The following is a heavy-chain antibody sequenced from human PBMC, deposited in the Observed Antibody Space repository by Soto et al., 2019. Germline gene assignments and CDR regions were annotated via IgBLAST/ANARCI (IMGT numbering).Heavy chain of an antibody. Sequence: QVHLVQSGAEVKKPGSSVKVSCKASGDTFSSFAISWVRQAPGQGLEWMGGIIPIFRTPKYGQKFQGRVTITAEEPTSTAYMELSSLRSADTAVYYCARDKDREQLGGNYYYALEVWGQGTTVIVSS. V-gene: IGHV1-69*12. CDR1: GDTFSSFA. CDR2: IIPIFRTP. J-gene: IGHJ6*02. CDR3: ARDKDREQLGGNYYYALEV. D-gene: IGHD1-1*01.